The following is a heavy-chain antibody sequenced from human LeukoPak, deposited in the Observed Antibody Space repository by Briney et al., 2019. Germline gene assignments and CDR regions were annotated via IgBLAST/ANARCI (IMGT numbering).Heavy chain of an antibody. CDR2: ISGSGGST. D-gene: IGHD7-27*01. Sequence: QPGGSLRLSCAASGFTFSSYAMSWVRQAPGKGLEWVSAISGSGGSTYYADSVKGRFTISRDNSKNTLYLQMNNLRAEDTAVYYCAKPPPRSNWGNYGMDVWGQGTTVTVS. CDR3: AKPPPRSNWGNYGMDV. V-gene: IGHV3-23*01. CDR1: GFTFSSYA. J-gene: IGHJ6*02.